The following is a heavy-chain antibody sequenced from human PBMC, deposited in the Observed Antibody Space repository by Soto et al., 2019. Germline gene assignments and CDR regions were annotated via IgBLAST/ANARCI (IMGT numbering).Heavy chain of an antibody. CDR3: ARGTSSWYRFDP. CDR2: INAGNGNT. V-gene: IGHV1-3*01. J-gene: IGHJ5*02. CDR1: GYTFTSYA. D-gene: IGHD6-13*01. Sequence: ASVKVSCKASGYTFTSYAMHLVRQAPGQRLEWMGWINAGNGNTKYSQKFQGRVTITRDTSASTAYMELSSLRSEDTAVYYCARGTSSWYRFDPWGQGTLVTLSS.